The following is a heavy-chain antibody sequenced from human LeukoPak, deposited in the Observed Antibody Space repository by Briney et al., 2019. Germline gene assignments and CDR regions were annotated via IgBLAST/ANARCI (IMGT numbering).Heavy chain of an antibody. Sequence: SETLSLTCAVYGGSFSGYYWSWIRQPPGKGLEWIGSIYYSGSTYYNPSLKSRVTISVDTSKNQFSLKLSSVTAADTAVYYCARAHYYYYYYMDVWGKGTTVTISS. CDR3: ARAHYYYYYYMDV. J-gene: IGHJ6*03. V-gene: IGHV4-34*01. CDR1: GGSFSGYY. CDR2: IYYSGST.